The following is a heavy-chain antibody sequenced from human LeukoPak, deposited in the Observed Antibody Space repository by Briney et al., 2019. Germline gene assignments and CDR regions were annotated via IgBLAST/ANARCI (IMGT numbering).Heavy chain of an antibody. CDR2: INHSGST. J-gene: IGHJ5*02. V-gene: IGHV4-34*01. CDR1: GGSFSGYY. Sequence: SETLSLTCAVYGGSFSGYYWSWIRQPPGKGLEWIGEINHSGSTNYNPSLKSRVTISVDTSKNQFSLKLSSVTAADTAVYYCARGLPYSSSWYRGNWFGPWGQGTLVTVSS. CDR3: ARGLPYSSSWYRGNWFGP. D-gene: IGHD6-13*01.